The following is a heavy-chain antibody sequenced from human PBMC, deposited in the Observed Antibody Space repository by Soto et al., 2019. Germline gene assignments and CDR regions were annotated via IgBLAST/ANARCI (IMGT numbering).Heavy chain of an antibody. J-gene: IGHJ6*02. CDR1: GDSVSSNSAA. Sequence: SQTLSLTCAISGDSVSSNSAAWHWIRQSPSRGLEWLGRTYYRSKWYNDYAVSVKSRITINPDTSKNQFSLQLNSVTPEDTAVYYCARVGPRYCSSTSCYKYGMDVWGQGTTVTVSS. CDR2: TYYRSKWYN. D-gene: IGHD2-2*02. V-gene: IGHV6-1*01. CDR3: ARVGPRYCSSTSCYKYGMDV.